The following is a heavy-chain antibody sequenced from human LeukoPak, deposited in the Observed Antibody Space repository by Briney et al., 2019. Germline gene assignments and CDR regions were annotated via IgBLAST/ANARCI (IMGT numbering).Heavy chain of an antibody. CDR3: ARDLNWETY. J-gene: IGHJ4*02. Sequence: GGSLRLSCVASGFTFSSYWMTWVRQAPGKGLEWVANIKTDGSLIYYVDSVKGRFTISRDNAKNSLFLEMTSLRVEDMAVYYCARDLNWETYWGQGTLVSVSS. CDR2: IKTDGSLI. V-gene: IGHV3-7*01. D-gene: IGHD7-27*01. CDR1: GFTFSSYW.